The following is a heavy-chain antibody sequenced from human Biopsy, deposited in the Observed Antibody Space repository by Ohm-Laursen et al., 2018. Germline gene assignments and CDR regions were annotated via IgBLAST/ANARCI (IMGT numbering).Heavy chain of an antibody. CDR3: ARDRGYYSDRTVPGYFDL. Sequence: TLSLTCTVSGDSVSSGSFYWTWLRQPPGQGLEYIGYIYDRGSTADYNPSLQSRVTISDDTSKNHFSLRLRSVTPADTAIYYCARDRGYYSDRTVPGYFDLWGRGTLVTVSS. V-gene: IGHV4-61*03. D-gene: IGHD3-22*01. J-gene: IGHJ2*01. CDR1: GDSVSSGSFY. CDR2: IYDRGSTA.